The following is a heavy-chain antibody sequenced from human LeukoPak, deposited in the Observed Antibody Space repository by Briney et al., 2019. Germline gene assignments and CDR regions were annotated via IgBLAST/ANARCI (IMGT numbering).Heavy chain of an antibody. J-gene: IGHJ6*03. D-gene: IGHD2-15*01. V-gene: IGHV3-21*01. Sequence: PGGSLRLSCAASGFTFSSYSMNWVRQAPGKGLEWVSSISSSSSYIYYADSVKGRFTISRDNAKNSLYLQMNSLRAEDTAVYYCARDTRHCSGGSCYYYYYMDVWGKGPRSPSP. CDR3: ARDTRHCSGGSCYYYYYMDV. CDR2: ISSSSSYI. CDR1: GFTFSSYS.